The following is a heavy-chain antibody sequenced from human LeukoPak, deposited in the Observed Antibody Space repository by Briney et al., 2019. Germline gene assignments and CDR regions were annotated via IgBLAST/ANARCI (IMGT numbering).Heavy chain of an antibody. CDR1: DFRFSDYD. V-gene: IGHV3-33*01. D-gene: IGHD3-10*01. J-gene: IGHJ4*02. CDR2: VWPDGTTK. CDR3: ASGSWYGSGNWGY. Sequence: PGTSLRLSCTASDFRFSDYDTHWVRQAPVRGLEWVSVVWPDGTTKDYADSLMGRFTISRDKSRNTVFLQMNSLREEDTAIYYCASGSWYGSGNWGYWGRGTRVTVSS.